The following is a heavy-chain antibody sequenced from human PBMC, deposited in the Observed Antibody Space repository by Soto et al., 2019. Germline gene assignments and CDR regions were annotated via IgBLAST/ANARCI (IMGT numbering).Heavy chain of an antibody. CDR2: ISYDGREI. CDR1: GFTFNHYA. Sequence: QVQLLESGGGVVQPGRSLRLSCAVSGFTFNHYAFHWVRQAPGKGLEWVSVISYDGREIYYADPVKGRFTISRDSSNNMVYLYMNSLTPHDTAVYYCARDPVAVTRSFVDSWGQGTLVTVSS. D-gene: IGHD6-19*01. J-gene: IGHJ4*02. V-gene: IGHV3-30-3*01. CDR3: ARDPVAVTRSFVDS.